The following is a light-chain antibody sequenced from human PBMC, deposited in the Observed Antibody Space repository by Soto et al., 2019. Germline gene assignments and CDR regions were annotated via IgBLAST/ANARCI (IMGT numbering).Light chain of an antibody. Sequence: QSVLTQPPPVSGAPGQRATISCTGATSNTGAGYDVHWYQHLPGTAPKLLIYGNSNRPSGVPDRFSGSKSGTSASLAITGLQAEDEADYYCQSYDSSLSALFGGGTKLTVL. CDR1: TSNTGAGYD. V-gene: IGLV1-40*01. CDR3: QSYDSSLSAL. J-gene: IGLJ3*02. CDR2: GNS.